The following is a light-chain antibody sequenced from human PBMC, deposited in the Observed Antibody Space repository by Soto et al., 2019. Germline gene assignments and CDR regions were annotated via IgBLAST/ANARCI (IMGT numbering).Light chain of an antibody. CDR2: AAS. CDR1: QSISSY. J-gene: IGKJ1*01. CDR3: QQSYSTPPWT. V-gene: IGKV1-39*01. Sequence: DIQMTQSPSSLSASVGDRVTITCRASQSISSYLNWYQQKPGKAPKLLIYAASSLQSGVPSRFSGSGSGTDFTLTISSLQPEDFATYYCQQSYSTPPWTFGQGTXVDIK.